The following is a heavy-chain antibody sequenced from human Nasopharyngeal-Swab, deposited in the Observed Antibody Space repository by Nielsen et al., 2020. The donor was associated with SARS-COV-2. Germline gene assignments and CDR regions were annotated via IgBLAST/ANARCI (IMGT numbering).Heavy chain of an antibody. D-gene: IGHD3-10*01. CDR1: GFTFKNYA. CDR3: ARGRGVVLDH. V-gene: IGHV3-20*04. CDR2: ISGNAIST. J-gene: IGHJ4*02. Sequence: GESLKISCVVSGFTFKNYAMRWVRQAPGKGLEWVSGISGNAISTYYADSVRGRFTISRDNAKNSLYLQMNSLRADDTAVYYCARGRGVVLDHWGQGTLVTVSS.